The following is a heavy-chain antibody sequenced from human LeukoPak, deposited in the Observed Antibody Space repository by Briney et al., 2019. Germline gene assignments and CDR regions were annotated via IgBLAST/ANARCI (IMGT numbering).Heavy chain of an antibody. CDR3: ARDQEGFDY. Sequence: VKVSCKAFGYTFTSNYMHWVRQAPGQGLEWMGIINPSGGSTSYAQKFQGRVTVTRDTSTSTVHMELSGLRSEDTAVYYCARDQEGFDYWGQGTLVTVSS. V-gene: IGHV1-46*01. CDR1: GYTFTSNY. CDR2: INPSGGST. J-gene: IGHJ4*02.